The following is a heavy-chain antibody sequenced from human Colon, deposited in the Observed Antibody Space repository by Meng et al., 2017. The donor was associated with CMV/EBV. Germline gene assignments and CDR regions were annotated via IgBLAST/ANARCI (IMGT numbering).Heavy chain of an antibody. D-gene: IGHD2-15*01. V-gene: IGHV3-23*01. CDR3: AKREYCSGSSCYTLNYYYYAVDV. Sequence: GGSLRLSCAASGFTFNNAWMNWVRQAPGKGLEWVSAIVGGGGSRTYYADSVKGRFTISRDNSKSTLYLQINSPRVEDTAVYYCAKREYCSGSSCYTLNYYYYAVDVWGQGTTVTVSS. CDR2: IVGGGGSRT. J-gene: IGHJ6*02. CDR1: GFTFNNAW.